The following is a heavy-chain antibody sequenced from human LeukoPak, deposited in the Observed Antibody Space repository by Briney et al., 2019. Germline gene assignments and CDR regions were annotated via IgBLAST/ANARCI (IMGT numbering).Heavy chain of an antibody. J-gene: IGHJ4*02. D-gene: IGHD6-25*01. Sequence: GGSLRLSCAASGFTFSSYWMGWVRQAPGQGLEWVANIKHEGSEKYYVDSVKGRFTISRDNAKNSLYLQMSSLRAEDTAVYYCARDRLGSSGCHDYWGQGTLVTVSS. CDR3: ARDRLGSSGCHDY. V-gene: IGHV3-7*01. CDR1: GFTFSSYW. CDR2: IKHEGSEK.